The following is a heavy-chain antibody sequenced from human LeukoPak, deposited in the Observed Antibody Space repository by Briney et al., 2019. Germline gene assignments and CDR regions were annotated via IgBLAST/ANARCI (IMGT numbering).Heavy chain of an antibody. D-gene: IGHD2-15*01. V-gene: IGHV4-34*01. CDR1: GGSFSGYY. CDR3: ARSGGTSARVNAFDI. J-gene: IGHJ3*02. CDR2: INHSGST. Sequence: PSETLSLTCAVYGGSFSGYYWSWIRQPPGKGLEWIGEINHSGSTNYNPSLKSRVTISVDTSKNQFSLKLSSVTAADTAVYYCARSGGTSARVNAFDIWGPGTMVTVSS.